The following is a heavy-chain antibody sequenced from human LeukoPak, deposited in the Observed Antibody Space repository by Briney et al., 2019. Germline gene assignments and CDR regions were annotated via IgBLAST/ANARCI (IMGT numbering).Heavy chain of an antibody. J-gene: IGHJ4*02. CDR2: IYYSGST. D-gene: IGHD3-22*01. V-gene: IGHV4-39*01. CDR3: AHSGYYLDYFDY. CDR1: GGSISSSTYY. Sequence: SETLSLTCSVSGGSISSSTYYWGWIRQPPGKGLEWTGSIYYSGSTYYNPSLKSRVTISVDTSKNQFSLKLSSVTAADTAVYYCAHSGYYLDYFDYWGQGTLVTVSS.